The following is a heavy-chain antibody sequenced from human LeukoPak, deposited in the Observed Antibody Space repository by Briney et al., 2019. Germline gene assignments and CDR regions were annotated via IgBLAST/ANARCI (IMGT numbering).Heavy chain of an antibody. Sequence: PGGSLRLSCAASGFTVSTNYMSWVRQAPGKGLEWVAVIWYDGSNKYYADSVKGRFTISRDNSKNTLYLQMNSLRAEDTAVYYCAREDYSNYPYYYYGMDVWGQGTTVTVSS. CDR1: GFTVSTNY. D-gene: IGHD4-11*01. CDR2: IWYDGSNK. CDR3: AREDYSNYPYYYYGMDV. J-gene: IGHJ6*02. V-gene: IGHV3-33*08.